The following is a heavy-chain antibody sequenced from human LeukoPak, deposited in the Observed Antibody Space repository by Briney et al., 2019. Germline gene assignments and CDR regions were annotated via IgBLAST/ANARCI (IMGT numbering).Heavy chain of an antibody. V-gene: IGHV4-39*01. Sequence: SETLSLTCTVSGGSISSSSYYWGWIRQPPGKGLEWIGSIYYSGSTYYNPSLKSRVTISVDTSKSQFSLKLSSVTAADTAVYYCARHPGEYYYDSSGPPTLHFDYWGQGTLVTVSS. CDR3: ARHPGEYYYDSSGPPTLHFDY. J-gene: IGHJ4*02. D-gene: IGHD3-22*01. CDR2: IYYSGST. CDR1: GGSISSSSYY.